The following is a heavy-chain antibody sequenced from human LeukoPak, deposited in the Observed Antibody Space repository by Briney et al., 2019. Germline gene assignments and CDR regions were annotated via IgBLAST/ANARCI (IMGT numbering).Heavy chain of an antibody. V-gene: IGHV4-30-2*01. Sequence: SETLSLTCAVSGGSISSGGYSWSWIRQPPGKGLEWIGYIYHSGSTNYNPSLKSRVTISVDTSKNQFSLKLSSVTAADTAVYYWARNDYYDILTGYSFDYWGQGTLVTVSS. CDR2: IYHSGST. CDR3: ARNDYYDILTGYSFDY. D-gene: IGHD3-9*01. CDR1: GGSISSGGYS. J-gene: IGHJ4*02.